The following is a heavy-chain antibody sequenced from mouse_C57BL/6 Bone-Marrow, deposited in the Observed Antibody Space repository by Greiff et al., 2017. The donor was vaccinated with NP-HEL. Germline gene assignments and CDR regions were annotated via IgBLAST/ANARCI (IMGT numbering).Heavy chain of an antibody. CDR3: AREGDDDDASYYYAMDY. V-gene: IGHV1-80*01. CDR2: IYPGDGDT. Sequence: QVQLQQSGAELVKPGASVKISCKASGYAFSSYWMNWVKQRPGQGLEWIGQIYPGDGDTNYNGKFKGKATLTADKSSSTAYMQLSSLTSEDSAVYFCAREGDDDDASYYYAMDYWGQGTSVTVSS. D-gene: IGHD2-4*01. J-gene: IGHJ4*01. CDR1: GYAFSSYW.